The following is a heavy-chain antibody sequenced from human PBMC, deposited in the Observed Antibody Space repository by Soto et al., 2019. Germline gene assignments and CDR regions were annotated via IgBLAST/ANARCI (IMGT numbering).Heavy chain of an antibody. CDR3: ARVPLDIGTRVPYYFDY. J-gene: IGHJ4*02. CDR2: ISAYNGNT. Sequence: ASVKVSCKASGYTFTSYGISWVRQAPGQGLEWMGWISAYNGNTNYAQKLQGRVTMTTDTSTSTAYMELRSLRSDDTAVYYCARVPLDIGTRVPYYFDYWGQGTLVTVSS. V-gene: IGHV1-18*01. D-gene: IGHD2-15*01. CDR1: GYTFTSYG.